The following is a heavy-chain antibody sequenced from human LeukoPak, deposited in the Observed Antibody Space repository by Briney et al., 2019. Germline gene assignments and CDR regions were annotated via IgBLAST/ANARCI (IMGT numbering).Heavy chain of an antibody. J-gene: IGHJ5*02. Sequence: GGSLRLSCAASGFTFSDYYMSWMRQAPGKGLEWVSYISSSGSTIYYADSVTGRFTISRDNAKNSLYLQMNSLRAEDTALYHCARDATYYGSGSYFPHNWFDPWGQGTLVTVSS. D-gene: IGHD3-10*01. CDR3: ARDATYYGSGSYFPHNWFDP. V-gene: IGHV3-11*01. CDR1: GFTFSDYY. CDR2: ISSSGSTI.